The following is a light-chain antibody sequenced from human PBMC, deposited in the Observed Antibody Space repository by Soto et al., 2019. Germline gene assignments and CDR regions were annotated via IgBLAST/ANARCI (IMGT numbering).Light chain of an antibody. CDR2: DAY. V-gene: IGKV3-11*01. J-gene: IGKJ5*01. Sequence: EIVLTQSPGTLFLSPGGRATPCCTDSQSFRGLLAWYQQKXGQAPRXXIYDAYNRETGIPPRFSGSGSGTEFTLTISSLEPEDSAVYYCQQRHMWTITFGQGTRLEIK. CDR3: QQRHMWTIT. CDR1: QSFRGL.